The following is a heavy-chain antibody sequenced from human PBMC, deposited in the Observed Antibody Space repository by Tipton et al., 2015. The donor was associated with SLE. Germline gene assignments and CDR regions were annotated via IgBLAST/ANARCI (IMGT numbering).Heavy chain of an antibody. J-gene: IGHJ3*02. CDR3: AREGSTLAPRAFDI. CDR1: GGSISSYF. D-gene: IGHD2-2*01. V-gene: IGHV4-59*12. Sequence: TLSLTCTVSGGSISSYFWSWIRQPPGKGLEWIGYIYSSGSTNYNPSLKSRVTISVDTSKNQFSLKLSSVTAADTAVNYCAREGSTLAPRAFDIWGQGTMV. CDR2: IYSSGST.